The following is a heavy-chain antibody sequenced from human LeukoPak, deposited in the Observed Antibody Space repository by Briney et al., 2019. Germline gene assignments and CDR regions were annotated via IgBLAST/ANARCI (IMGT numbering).Heavy chain of an antibody. CDR3: ARTYGDYGVYYYYMDV. J-gene: IGHJ6*03. Sequence: GASVKVSCKASGYTFTSYYMHWVRQAPGQGLEWMGIINPSGGSTSYAQKFQGRVTMTRDMSTSTVYMELSSLRPEDTAVYYCARTYGDYGVYYYYMDVWGKGTTVTVSS. CDR2: INPSGGST. D-gene: IGHD4-17*01. CDR1: GYTFTSYY. V-gene: IGHV1-46*01.